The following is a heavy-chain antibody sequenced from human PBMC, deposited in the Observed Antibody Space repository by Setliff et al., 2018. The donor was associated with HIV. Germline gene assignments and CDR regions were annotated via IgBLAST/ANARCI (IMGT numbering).Heavy chain of an antibody. J-gene: IGHJ4*02. Sequence: GGSLRLSCAASGFTVSSTYVTWVRQAPGKGLEWISVIYSDDKTYYADSVKGRFTISRDNSKNTLYLQMNSLRAEDTAVYYCARGGIVVVPAVSSRYDYWGQGTLVTVSS. CDR3: ARGGIVVVPAVSSRYDY. CDR2: IYSDDKT. V-gene: IGHV3-53*01. CDR1: GFTVSSTY. D-gene: IGHD2-2*01.